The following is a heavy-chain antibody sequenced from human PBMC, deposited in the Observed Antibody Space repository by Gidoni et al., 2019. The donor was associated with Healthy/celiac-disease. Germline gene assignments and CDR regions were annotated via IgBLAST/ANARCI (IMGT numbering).Heavy chain of an antibody. CDR1: GFTFSNAW. D-gene: IGHD3-10*01. CDR3: TTRSAYYYYGMDV. CDR2: IKSKTDGGTT. V-gene: IGHV3-15*01. J-gene: IGHJ6*02. Sequence: EVQLVESGGGLVKPGGSLRLSCAASGFTFSNAWMSWVRQAPGKGLEWVGRIKSKTDGGTTDYAAPVKGRFTISRDDSKNTLYLQMNSLKTEDTAVYYCTTRSAYYYYGMDVWGQGTTVTVSS.